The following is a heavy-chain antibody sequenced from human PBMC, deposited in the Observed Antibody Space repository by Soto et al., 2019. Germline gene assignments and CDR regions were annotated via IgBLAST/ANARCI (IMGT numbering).Heavy chain of an antibody. V-gene: IGHV3-48*03. CDR3: ARIKLVDCCFIDGGVYYRDV. Sequence: EVQLVESGGGLVQPGGSLRLSCAASGFTLSNYAVNWVRQAPGKGLEWVSYISSDGGYIYHGDSGKGRFTISRDNARNSVDLQMNSLRDEDTAVCYCARIKLVDCCFIDGGVYYRDVWGHGTPVRLL. CDR1: GFTLSNYA. J-gene: IGHJ6*03. D-gene: IGHD2-21*02. CDR2: ISSDGGYI.